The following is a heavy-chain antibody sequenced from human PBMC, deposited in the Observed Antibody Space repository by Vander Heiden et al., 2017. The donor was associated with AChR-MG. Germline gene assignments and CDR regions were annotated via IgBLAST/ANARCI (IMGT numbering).Heavy chain of an antibody. CDR1: GGTFSSYA. J-gene: IGHJ5*02. CDR2: IIPIFGTA. CDR3: ARDSAVPAAIPTINWFDP. Sequence: QVQLVQSGAEVKKPGSSVKVSCKASGGTFSSYAISWVRQAPGQGLEWMGGIIPIFGTANYAQKCQGRVTITADKSTSTAYMELSSLRSEDTAVYYCARDSAVPAAIPTINWFDPWGQGTLVTVSS. D-gene: IGHD2-2*01. V-gene: IGHV1-69*06.